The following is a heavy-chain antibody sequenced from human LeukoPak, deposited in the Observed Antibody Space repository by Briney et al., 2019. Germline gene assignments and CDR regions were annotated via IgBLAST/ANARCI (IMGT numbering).Heavy chain of an antibody. CDR3: AKDQGGYSAYGHLDY. CDR1: GFTFSSYA. D-gene: IGHD5-12*01. CDR2: IGATGVST. Sequence: GGSLRLSCAASGFTFSSYAMSWVRQAPGKGLEWVSGIGATGVSTFYGDSVKGRFTMSKDNSKNTLYLRMDSLRAEDTAVYYCAKDQGGYSAYGHLDYWGQGTLVTVSS. J-gene: IGHJ4*02. V-gene: IGHV3-23*01.